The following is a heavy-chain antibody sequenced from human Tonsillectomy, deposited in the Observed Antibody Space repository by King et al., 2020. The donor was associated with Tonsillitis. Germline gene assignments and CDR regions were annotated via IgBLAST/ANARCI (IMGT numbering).Heavy chain of an antibody. CDR1: GDTFTGYY. J-gene: IGHJ4*02. D-gene: IGHD1-26*01. CDR3: ARARGGSYLFAY. Sequence: QLVQSGAEVKKPGASVKVSCKASGDTFTGYYIHWVRQAPGQGLEWMGWINPNSGGTDYAQKFQGRVTMTRDTFITTAYMDLSRLRADDTALYYCARARGGSYLFAYWGQGTLVTVSS. V-gene: IGHV1-2*02. CDR2: INPNSGGT.